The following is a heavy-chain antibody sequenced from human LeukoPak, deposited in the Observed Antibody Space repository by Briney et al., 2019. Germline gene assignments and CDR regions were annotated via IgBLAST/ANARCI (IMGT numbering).Heavy chain of an antibody. D-gene: IGHD6-19*01. CDR3: ARGRAGRRPPWYFDL. CDR2: INHSGST. Sequence: SETLSITCAVYGGSFSGYYWSWIRQPPGKGLEWIGEINHSGSTNYNPSLKSRVTISVDTSKNQFSLKLSSVTAADTAVYYCARGRAGRRPPWYFDLWGRGTLVTVSS. CDR1: GGSFSGYY. V-gene: IGHV4-34*01. J-gene: IGHJ2*01.